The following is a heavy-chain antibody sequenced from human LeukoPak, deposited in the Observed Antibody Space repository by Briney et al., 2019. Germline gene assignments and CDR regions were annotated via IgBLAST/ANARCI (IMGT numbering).Heavy chain of an antibody. CDR3: ARAWSTPYSELYYYYGMDV. D-gene: IGHD2-15*01. CDR1: GGSISSGSDY. Sequence: PSQTLSLTCTVSGGSISSGSDYWSWIRQPAGKGLEWIGRIYTSGSTNYNPSLKSRVTISVDTSKNQFSLKLSSVTAADTAVYYRARAWSTPYSELYYYYGMDVWGQGTTVTVSS. J-gene: IGHJ6*02. CDR2: IYTSGST. V-gene: IGHV4-61*02.